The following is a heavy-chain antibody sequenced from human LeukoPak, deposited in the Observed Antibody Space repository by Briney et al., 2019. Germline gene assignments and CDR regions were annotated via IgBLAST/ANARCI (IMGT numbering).Heavy chain of an antibody. V-gene: IGHV3-48*01. CDR1: GFTFSSYS. J-gene: IGHJ3*02. D-gene: IGHD3-3*02. CDR3: ARSFPEDALDI. Sequence: GGSLRLSCAASGFTFSSYSMNWVRQAPGKGLEWVSYISSSSSTIYYADSVKGRFTISRDNAKNSLYLQMNSLRAEDTAVYYCARSFPEDALDIWGQGTMVTVSS. CDR2: ISSSSSTI.